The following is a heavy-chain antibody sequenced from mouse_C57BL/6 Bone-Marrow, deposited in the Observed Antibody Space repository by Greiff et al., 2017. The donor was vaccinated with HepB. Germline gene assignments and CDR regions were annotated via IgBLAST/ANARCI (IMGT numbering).Heavy chain of an antibody. CDR1: GFTFSDYY. CDR3: ARLDGYYYYFDY. J-gene: IGHJ2*01. D-gene: IGHD2-3*01. Sequence: EVMLVESEGGLVQPGSSMKLSCTASGFTFSDYYMAWVRQVPEKGLEWVANINYDGSSTYYLDSLKSRFIISRDNAKNILYLQMSSLKSEDTATYYCARLDGYYYYFDYWGQGTTLTVSS. V-gene: IGHV5-16*01. CDR2: INYDGSST.